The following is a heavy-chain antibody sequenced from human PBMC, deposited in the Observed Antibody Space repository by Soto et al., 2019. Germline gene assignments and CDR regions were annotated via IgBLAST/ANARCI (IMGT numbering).Heavy chain of an antibody. V-gene: IGHV3-21*01. Sequence: GGSLRLSCAASGFTFSSYSMNWVRQAPGKGLEWVSSIRSSSSYIYYADSVKGRFTISRDNAKNSLYLQMNSLRAEATAVYYCARVWEAAAGTGAFDIWGQGTMVTVSS. D-gene: IGHD6-13*01. CDR1: GFTFSSYS. CDR2: IRSSSSYI. CDR3: ARVWEAAAGTGAFDI. J-gene: IGHJ3*02.